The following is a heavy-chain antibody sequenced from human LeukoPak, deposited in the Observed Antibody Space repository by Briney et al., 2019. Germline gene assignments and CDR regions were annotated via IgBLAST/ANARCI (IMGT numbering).Heavy chain of an antibody. CDR3: AKEGTPQVSTWYDL. Sequence: QPGMSLRLSCAASGVTLSPYGMHWVRQAPGKGLEWVAVISYEGGTQHYADSVKGRFIISRDNPRNTLYLQMNILRTEDTAVYYCAKEGTPQVSTWYDLWSQGTQVIVSS. V-gene: IGHV3-30*18. CDR2: ISYEGGTQ. CDR1: GVTLSPYG. D-gene: IGHD3-10*01. J-gene: IGHJ5*02.